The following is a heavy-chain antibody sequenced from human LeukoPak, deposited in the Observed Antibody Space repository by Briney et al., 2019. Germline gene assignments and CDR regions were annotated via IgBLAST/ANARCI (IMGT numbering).Heavy chain of an antibody. J-gene: IGHJ4*02. Sequence: GGSLRLSCAASGFTFSSYSMNWVRQAPVKGLEWVSYISSSSSTIYYADSVKGRFTISRDNAKNSLYLQMNSLRAEDTAVYYCARDLEWDTAMVNPTGYWGQGTLVTVSS. V-gene: IGHV3-48*01. CDR3: ARDLEWDTAMVNPTGY. D-gene: IGHD5-18*01. CDR1: GFTFSSYS. CDR2: ISSSSSTI.